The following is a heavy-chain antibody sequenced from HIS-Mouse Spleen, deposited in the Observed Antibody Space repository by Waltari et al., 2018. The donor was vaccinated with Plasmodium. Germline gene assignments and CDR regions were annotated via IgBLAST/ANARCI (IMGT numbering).Heavy chain of an antibody. J-gene: IGHJ4*02. Sequence: QVQLVQSGAEGKRPGASVKVSCKASGYTFSSYGISWVRQAPGQGLEWMGWISGYNGNTNYEQKVQGRVTMTTDTSTSTAYVELRSLSSDETAVYYCARLLPGVHGHFDDWGQGTLVTGSS. V-gene: IGHV1-18*01. CDR1: GYTFSSYG. CDR3: ARLLPGVHGHFDD. CDR2: ISGYNGNT. D-gene: IGHD1-26*01.